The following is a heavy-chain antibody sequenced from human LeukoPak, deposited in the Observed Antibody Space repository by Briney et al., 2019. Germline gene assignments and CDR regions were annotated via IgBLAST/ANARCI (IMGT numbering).Heavy chain of an antibody. CDR1: GFTFSNYA. J-gene: IGHJ3*02. CDR3: AKVQGSGTDAFDI. CDR2: IRYDGSNK. V-gene: IGHV3-30*02. D-gene: IGHD2-15*01. Sequence: PGGSLRLSCAASGFTFSNYAMTWVRQAPGKGLEWVAFIRYDGSNKYYADSVKGRFTISRDNSKNTLYLQMNSLRAEDTAVYYCAKVQGSGTDAFDIWGQGTMVTVSS.